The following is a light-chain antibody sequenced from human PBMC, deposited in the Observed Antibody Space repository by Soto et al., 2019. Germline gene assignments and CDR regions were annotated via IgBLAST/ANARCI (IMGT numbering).Light chain of an antibody. Sequence: DIHMPQSPSSLSASVGARVTITCRASQNIDSWLAWLQQKPGKAPKRLIYAASSLQSGVPSRFSGSGSGTEFTLTISSLQPEDFATYYCLQHNSYPFGQGTRLEIK. J-gene: IGKJ5*01. V-gene: IGKV1-17*01. CDR1: QNIDSW. CDR3: LQHNSYP. CDR2: AAS.